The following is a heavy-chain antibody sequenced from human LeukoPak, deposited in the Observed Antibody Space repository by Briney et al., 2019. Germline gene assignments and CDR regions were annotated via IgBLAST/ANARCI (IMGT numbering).Heavy chain of an antibody. D-gene: IGHD3-22*01. CDR2: ISGSGGST. CDR3: AKDKTYYYDSSGQDY. Sequence: PGGSLRLSCAASGFTFSSYAMRWVRQAPGKGLEWVSAISGSGGSTYYADSVKGRFTISRDNSKNTLYLQMNSLRAEDTAVYYCAKDKTYYYDSSGQDYWGQGTMVPVSS. J-gene: IGHJ3*01. V-gene: IGHV3-23*01. CDR1: GFTFSSYA.